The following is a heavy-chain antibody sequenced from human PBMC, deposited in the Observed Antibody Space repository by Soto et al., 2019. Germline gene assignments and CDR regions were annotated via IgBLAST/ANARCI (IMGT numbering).Heavy chain of an antibody. CDR1: GYAFTTYG. D-gene: IGHD1-1*01. J-gene: IGHJ4*02. CDR2: ISAHNGNT. Sequence: QVHLVQSGAEVKKPGASVKVSCKGSGYAFTTYGITWVRQAPGQGLEWMGWISAHNGNTNYAQKLQGRVTVTRDTSTSTAYMDLRSLRSDDTAVYYCARGRYGYYWGQGALVTVSS. V-gene: IGHV1-18*01. CDR3: ARGRYGYY.